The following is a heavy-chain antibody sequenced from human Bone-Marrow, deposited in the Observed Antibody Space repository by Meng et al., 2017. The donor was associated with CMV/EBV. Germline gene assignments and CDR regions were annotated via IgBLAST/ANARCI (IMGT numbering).Heavy chain of an antibody. CDR1: TYG. CDR2: ISAYNHQT. D-gene: IGHD3-3*01. V-gene: IGHV1-18*01. CDR3: ARDKNDFWSGKGDYYYGMDV. Sequence: TYGITWVRQAPGQGLEWMGWISAYNHQTNYAQKLQGRVTMTTDTSTSTAYLELRSLRFDDTAVYYCARDKNDFWSGKGDYYYGMDVWGQGTTVTVSS. J-gene: IGHJ6*02.